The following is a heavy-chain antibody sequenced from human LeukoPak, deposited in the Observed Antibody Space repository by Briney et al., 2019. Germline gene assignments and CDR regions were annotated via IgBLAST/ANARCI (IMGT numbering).Heavy chain of an antibody. D-gene: IGHD1-26*01. CDR3: ARVGAWELQRVFEY. V-gene: IGHV3-7*01. CDR1: GFTFTNYW. CDR2: IHKAGSES. J-gene: IGHJ4*02. Sequence: PGGSLTLSCAASGFTFTNYWMTWVRQVPGKGREWVANIHKAGSESYYVDSVKGRFAISRDNAKNSLYLQLSSLGVEDTAVYYCARVGAWELQRVFEYWGQGTLVTVSS.